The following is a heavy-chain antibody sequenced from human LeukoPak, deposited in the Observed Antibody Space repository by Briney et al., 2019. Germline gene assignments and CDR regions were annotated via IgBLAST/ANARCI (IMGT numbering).Heavy chain of an antibody. Sequence: PGGSLRLSCAASGFTFSSYAMTWVRQAPGKGLEWVSTISGSGGSTYNADSVKGRFTISRDNSKITLYLQMNSLRAEDTAVYYCAKDRGSPVVVTAFDYWGQGTLVTVSS. CDR2: ISGSGGST. D-gene: IGHD2-21*02. V-gene: IGHV3-23*01. CDR1: GFTFSSYA. J-gene: IGHJ4*02. CDR3: AKDRGSPVVVTAFDY.